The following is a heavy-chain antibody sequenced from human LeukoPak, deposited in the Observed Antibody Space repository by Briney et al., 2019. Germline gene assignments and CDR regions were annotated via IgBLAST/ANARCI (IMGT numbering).Heavy chain of an antibody. CDR1: GFTFDDYG. CDR2: INWNGGST. D-gene: IGHD4-17*01. J-gene: IGHJ4*02. Sequence: GGSLRLSCAASGFTFDDYGMSWVRQAPGKGLEWVSGINWNGGSTGYADSVKGRFTISRDNAKNSLYLQMNSLRAEDTAVYYCAKDSPDYGDQDYWGQGTLVTVSS. CDR3: AKDSPDYGDQDY. V-gene: IGHV3-20*04.